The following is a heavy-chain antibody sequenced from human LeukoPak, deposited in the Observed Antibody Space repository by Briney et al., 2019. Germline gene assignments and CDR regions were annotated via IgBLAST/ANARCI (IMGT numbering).Heavy chain of an antibody. CDR1: GYTLTELS. CDR2: FDPEDGET. D-gene: IGHD6-19*01. CDR3: ATENHIAVAGTDAFDI. V-gene: IGHV1-24*01. J-gene: IGHJ3*02. Sequence: ASVKVSCKVSGYTLTELSMHWVRQAPGKGLEWMGGFDPEDGETIYAQKFQGRVTMTEDTSTDTAYMELSSLRSEDMAVYYCATENHIAVAGTDAFDIWGQGTMVTVSS.